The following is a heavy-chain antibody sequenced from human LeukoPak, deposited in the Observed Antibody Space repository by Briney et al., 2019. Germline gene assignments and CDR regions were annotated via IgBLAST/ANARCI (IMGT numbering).Heavy chain of an antibody. CDR2: INPNSGGT. Sequence: ASVKVSCKVSGHTLTELSMHWVRQAPGKGPEWMGWINPNSGGTNYAQKFQGRVTMTRDTSISTAYMELSRLRSDDTAVYYCARVRCSSTSCYIFIYWGQGTLVTVSS. D-gene: IGHD2-2*02. CDR3: ARVRCSSTSCYIFIY. V-gene: IGHV1-2*02. CDR1: GHTLTELS. J-gene: IGHJ4*02.